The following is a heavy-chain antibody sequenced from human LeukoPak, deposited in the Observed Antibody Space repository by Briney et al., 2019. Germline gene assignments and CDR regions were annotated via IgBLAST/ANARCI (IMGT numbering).Heavy chain of an antibody. V-gene: IGHV1-69*05. Sequence: GASVKVSCKASGYTFTGYYMHWVRQAPGQGLEWMGRIIPIFGTANYAQKFQGRVTITTDESTSTAYMELSSLRSEDTAVYYCARDRLEMATVPLDYWGQGTLVTVSS. CDR1: GYTFTGYY. D-gene: IGHD5-24*01. J-gene: IGHJ4*02. CDR2: IIPIFGTA. CDR3: ARDRLEMATVPLDY.